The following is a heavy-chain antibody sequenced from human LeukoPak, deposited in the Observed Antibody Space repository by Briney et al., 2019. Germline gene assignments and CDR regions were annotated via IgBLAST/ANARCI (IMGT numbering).Heavy chain of an antibody. D-gene: IGHD6-6*01. V-gene: IGHV1-18*01. J-gene: IGHJ4*02. Sequence: ASVEVSCKASGYDFINYGISWVRQAPGQGLERVGWRSIYNGNTDYKLQGRVTMTTDTSTSTAYMELRSLRSDDTAVYYCARGGPFPSSSSSRECYLDYWGQGTLVTVSS. CDR2: RSIYNGNT. CDR1: GYDFINYG. CDR3: ARGGPFPSSSSSRECYLDY.